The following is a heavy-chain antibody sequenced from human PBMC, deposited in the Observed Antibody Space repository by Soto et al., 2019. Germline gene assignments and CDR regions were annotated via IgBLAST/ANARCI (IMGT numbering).Heavy chain of an antibody. CDR3: ARGARYSSGCGAFDI. Sequence: LRLSCAASGFTFSDHYMDWVRQAPGKGLEWVGRTRNKANSYTTEYAASVKGRFTISRDDSKNSLYLQMNSLKTEDTAVYYCARGARYSSGCGAFDIWGQGTMVTVSS. CDR2: TRNKANSYTT. V-gene: IGHV3-72*01. J-gene: IGHJ3*02. CDR1: GFTFSDHY. D-gene: IGHD6-19*01.